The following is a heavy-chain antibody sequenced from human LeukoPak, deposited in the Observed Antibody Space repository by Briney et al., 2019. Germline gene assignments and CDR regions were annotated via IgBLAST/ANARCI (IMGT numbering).Heavy chain of an antibody. V-gene: IGHV3-48*04. D-gene: IGHD2-8*02. J-gene: IGHJ4*02. CDR2: IISRGDTT. Sequence: GGSLRLSCAASGFAFNAYSMNWVRQAPGKGLEWVSNIISRGDTTHYAASVKGRFTISRDNAKNSVFLHLNSLRGDDTAVYYCARGRGYCTGVSCDIDYWGQGTLVTVSS. CDR1: GFAFNAYS. CDR3: ARGRGYCTGVSCDIDY.